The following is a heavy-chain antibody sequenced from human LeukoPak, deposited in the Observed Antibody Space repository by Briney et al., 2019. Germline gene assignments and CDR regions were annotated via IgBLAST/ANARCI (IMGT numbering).Heavy chain of an antibody. Sequence: SVKVSCKASGGTFSSYAINWVRQAPGQGLEWMGGIIPVFAIANYAQKFQGRVTITADESTSTAYMELSSLRSEDTAVYYCARCGGGTTCPSYYYFYMDVWGKGTTVTISS. D-gene: IGHD2-15*01. J-gene: IGHJ6*03. CDR1: GGTFSSYA. CDR2: IIPVFAIA. V-gene: IGHV1-69*13. CDR3: ARCGGGTTCPSYYYFYMDV.